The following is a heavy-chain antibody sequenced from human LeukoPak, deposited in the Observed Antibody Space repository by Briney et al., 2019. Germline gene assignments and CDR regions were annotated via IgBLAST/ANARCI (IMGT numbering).Heavy chain of an antibody. CDR1: GFTFSNFG. J-gene: IGHJ4*02. CDR3: ASAVAVSY. V-gene: IGHV3-30*02. Sequence: GGSLRLSCAASGFTFSNFGMHWVRQAPGKGLEWVAFIRFDGTSEFYADAVKARFTISRDNSQNTVYLQMNSLRAEDTAVYYCASAVAVSYWGQGTLVTVSS. D-gene: IGHD6-19*01. CDR2: IRFDGTSE.